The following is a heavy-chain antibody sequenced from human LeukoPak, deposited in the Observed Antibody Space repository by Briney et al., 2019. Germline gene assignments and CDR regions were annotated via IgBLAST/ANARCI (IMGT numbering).Heavy chain of an antibody. Sequence: QPGRSLRLSCSASGFTFSFYALHWVRQAPGRGLECVSGISSNGDSTYYPDSVRGRFTISRDNSKNTLYLQMSSLRVEDTAVYYCVKVGGYTGYQTDAFDVWGQGTMVTVSS. CDR2: ISSNGDST. CDR1: GFTFSFYA. D-gene: IGHD5-12*01. V-gene: IGHV3-64D*09. J-gene: IGHJ3*01. CDR3: VKVGGYTGYQTDAFDV.